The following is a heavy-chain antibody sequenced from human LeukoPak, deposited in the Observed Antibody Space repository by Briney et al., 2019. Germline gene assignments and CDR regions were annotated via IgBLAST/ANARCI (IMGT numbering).Heavy chain of an antibody. CDR3: AKSSGSYYMSRHAPYFDY. D-gene: IGHD3-10*01. CDR2: ISYDGSNK. CDR1: GFTFSSYA. V-gene: IGHV3-30-3*02. J-gene: IGHJ4*02. Sequence: PGGSLRLSCAASGFTFSSYAMHWVRQAPGKGLEWVAVISYDGSNKYYADSVKGRFTISRDNSKNTLYLQMNSLRAEDTAVYYCAKSSGSYYMSRHAPYFDYWGQGTLVTVSS.